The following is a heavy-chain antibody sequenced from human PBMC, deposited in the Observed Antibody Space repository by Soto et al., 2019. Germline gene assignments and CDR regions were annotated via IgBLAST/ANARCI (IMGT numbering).Heavy chain of an antibody. J-gene: IGHJ4*02. CDR1: GFTFSSFG. V-gene: IGHV3-23*01. CDR2: ISGSGSDT. Sequence: EAQLLESGGDLVQPGGSLRLSCAASGFTFSSFGMSWVRQAPGKGLEWVSGISGSGSDTYYADSVQGRFTISRDNSKNTLYLQMSSLRGDDTAVYYCASNSATHDYWGQGTLVTVSS. CDR3: ASNSATHDY.